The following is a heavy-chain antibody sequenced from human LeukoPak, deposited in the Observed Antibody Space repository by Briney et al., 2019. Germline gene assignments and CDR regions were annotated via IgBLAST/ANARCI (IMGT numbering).Heavy chain of an antibody. J-gene: IGHJ4*02. CDR3: ARIMVRGVIITPPSLDY. V-gene: IGHV3-23*01. CDR1: GFTFSSYA. D-gene: IGHD3-10*01. CDR2: ISGSGGST. Sequence: PGGSLRLSCAASGFTFSSYAMSWVRQAPGKGLEWVSAISGSGGSTYYADSVKGRFTISRDNSKNTLYLQMNSLRAEDTAVYYCARIMVRGVIITPPSLDYWGQGTLVTVSS.